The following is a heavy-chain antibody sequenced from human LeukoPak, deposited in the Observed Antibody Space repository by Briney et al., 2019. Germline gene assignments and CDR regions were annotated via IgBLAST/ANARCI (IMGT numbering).Heavy chain of an antibody. CDR3: AREVIAPTDADAFDI. CDR2: TFYSGSP. Sequence: SETLSLTCTVSGGSISSDNYFWSWIRQPPGKGLEWVGYTFYSGSPFYNPSLKSRVTISVDSSKNQFSLKVNSVTAADTAVYYCAREVIAPTDADAFDIWSQGTIVTVPS. J-gene: IGHJ3*02. V-gene: IGHV4-30-4*01. D-gene: IGHD6-13*01. CDR1: GGSISSDNYF.